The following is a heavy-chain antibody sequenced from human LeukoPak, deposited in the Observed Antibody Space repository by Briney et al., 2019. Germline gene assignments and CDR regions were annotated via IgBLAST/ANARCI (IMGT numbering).Heavy chain of an antibody. J-gene: IGHJ4*02. CDR1: GSSISTYY. CDR2: IYYRGST. CDR3: ARGGDYGDLRYFDY. Sequence: SQTLSLTCTVSGSSISTYYWSWVRQPPGKGLEWIGYIYYRGSTNYNPSLKSRVTFSVDTSKNQFSLKLNSVTAADTAVYYCARGGDYGDLRYFDYWGQGTLVTVSS. D-gene: IGHD4-17*01. V-gene: IGHV4-59*01.